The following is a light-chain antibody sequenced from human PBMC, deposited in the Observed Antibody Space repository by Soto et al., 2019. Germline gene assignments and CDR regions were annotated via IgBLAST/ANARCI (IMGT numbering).Light chain of an antibody. V-gene: IGKV3-20*01. CDR1: QSLITRY. Sequence: EIVLTQSPGTLSLFPGERATLSCRPSQSLITRYLAWYQQQPGQAPRLLIYGASSRATGIPDRFSGCGSGTAFTLTISRLEPEDFEVYSCQQYGTSPTFGQGTRLEIK. CDR2: GAS. CDR3: QQYGTSPT. J-gene: IGKJ5*01.